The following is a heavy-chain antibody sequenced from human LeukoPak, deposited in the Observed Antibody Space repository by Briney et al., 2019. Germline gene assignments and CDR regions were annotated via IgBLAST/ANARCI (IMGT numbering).Heavy chain of an antibody. J-gene: IGHJ4*02. D-gene: IGHD4-23*01. CDR2: IYDSGSI. CDR3: ATRKDYGGKFDY. Sequence: SETLSLTCAVSGYSISSGYYWGWRRQPPGRGVEWIGSIYDSGSIYYNPSLKSRVTISVDTSKNQFSLKLSSVTAADTAVYYCATRKDYGGKFDYWGQGTLVTVSS. V-gene: IGHV4-38-2*01. CDR1: GYSISSGYY.